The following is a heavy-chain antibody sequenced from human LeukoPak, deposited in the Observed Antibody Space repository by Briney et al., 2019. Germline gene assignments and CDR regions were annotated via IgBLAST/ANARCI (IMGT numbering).Heavy chain of an antibody. CDR1: GLTFSDYY. CDR3: ARDKTSGLLWFGDSPGGYFDY. J-gene: IGHJ4*02. V-gene: IGHV3-11*04. Sequence: GGSLRLSCAASGLTFSDYYMSWIRQAPGKGLEWVSYISSSGSTIYYADSVKGRFTISRDNAKNSLYLQMNSLRAEDTAVYYCARDKTSGLLWFGDSPGGYFDYWGQGTLVTVSS. D-gene: IGHD3-10*01. CDR2: ISSSGSTI.